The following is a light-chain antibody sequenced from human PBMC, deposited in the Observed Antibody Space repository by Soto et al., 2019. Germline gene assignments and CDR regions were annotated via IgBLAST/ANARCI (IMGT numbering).Light chain of an antibody. CDR2: GAS. J-gene: IGKJ2*01. V-gene: IGKV3-15*01. CDR3: HQYTNWPPMET. CDR1: QSVSSN. Sequence: EIVMTQSPATLSVSPGERATLSCRASQSVSSNLAWYQQKPGQAPRLLIYGASTRATGIPARFSGSGSGTEFTLTIRSLQSEDFAVDYCHQYTNWPPMETVAQGTKLHLK.